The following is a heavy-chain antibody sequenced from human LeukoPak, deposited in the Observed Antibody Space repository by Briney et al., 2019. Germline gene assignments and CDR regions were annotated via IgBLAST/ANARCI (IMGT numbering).Heavy chain of an antibody. Sequence: SVKVSCKASGGTFSSYAISWVRQAPGQGLEWMGGIIPIFGTANYAQKFQGKVTITADESTSTAYMELSSLRSEDTAVYYCARCYDFWSGLYYFDYWGQGTLVTVSS. D-gene: IGHD3-3*01. CDR2: IIPIFGTA. J-gene: IGHJ4*02. CDR3: ARCYDFWSGLYYFDY. CDR1: GGTFSSYA. V-gene: IGHV1-69*13.